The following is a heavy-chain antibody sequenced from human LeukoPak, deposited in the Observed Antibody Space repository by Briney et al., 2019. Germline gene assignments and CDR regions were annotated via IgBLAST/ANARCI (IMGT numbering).Heavy chain of an antibody. CDR1: GFTFSSYS. V-gene: IGHV3-21*01. CDR3: AREGLLSYFDY. CDR2: ISSSSSYI. Sequence: GGSLRLSCAASGFTFSSYSMNWVHQAPGKGLEWVSSISSSSSYIYYADSVKGRFTISRDNAKNSLYLQMNSLRAEDTAVYYCAREGLLSYFDYWGQGTLVTVSS. D-gene: IGHD2-21*01. J-gene: IGHJ4*02.